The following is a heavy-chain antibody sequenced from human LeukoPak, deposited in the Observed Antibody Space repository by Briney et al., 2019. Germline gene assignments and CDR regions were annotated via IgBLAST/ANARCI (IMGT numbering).Heavy chain of an antibody. CDR3: ARDPRGLRYFDWSPYYFDY. Sequence: ASVKVSCKASGYTFTSYAMNWVRQAPGQGLEWMGWINTNTGNPTYAQGFTGRFVFSLDTSVSTAYLQISSLKAEDTAVYYCARDPRGLRYFDWSPYYFDYWGQGTLVTVSS. V-gene: IGHV7-4-1*02. CDR2: INTNTGNP. CDR1: GYTFTSYA. D-gene: IGHD3-9*01. J-gene: IGHJ4*02.